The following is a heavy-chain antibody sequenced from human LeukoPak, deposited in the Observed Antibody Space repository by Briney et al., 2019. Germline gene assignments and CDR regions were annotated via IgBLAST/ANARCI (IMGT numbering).Heavy chain of an antibody. CDR2: ISSSSSYI. J-gene: IGHJ3*02. CDR1: GFTFSSYS. D-gene: IGHD6-19*01. V-gene: IGHV3-21*01. CDR3: ARDPRVAVAGTSERAFDT. Sequence: PGGSLRLSCAASGFTFSSYSMNWVRQAPGKGLEWVSSISSSSSYIYYADSVKGRFTISRDNAKNSLYLQMNSLRAEDTAVYYCARDPRVAVAGTSERAFDTWGQGTMVTVSS.